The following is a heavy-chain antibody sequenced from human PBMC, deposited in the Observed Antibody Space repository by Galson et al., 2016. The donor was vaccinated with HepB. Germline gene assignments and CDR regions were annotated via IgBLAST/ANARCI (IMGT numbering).Heavy chain of an antibody. Sequence: SLRLSCAASGFTFRNYGMTWVRQAPGKGLEVVSSISRSGDSTDYADSVKGQFTISRDNSKNTLSPQMNSLTADDTAIYYCVQGSTAPAVWGKGTTVTVPS. CDR2: ISRSGDST. J-gene: IGHJ6*04. V-gene: IGHV3-23*01. CDR1: GFTFRNYG. D-gene: IGHD2-2*01. CDR3: VQGSTAPAV.